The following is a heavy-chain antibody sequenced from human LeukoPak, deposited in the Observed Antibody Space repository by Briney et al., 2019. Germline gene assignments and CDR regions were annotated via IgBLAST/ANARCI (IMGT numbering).Heavy chain of an antibody. D-gene: IGHD2-15*01. J-gene: IGHJ6*03. Sequence: PSETLSLTCTVSGASISTYYWSWIRQPSGKGLEWIGYIYYSGSTNYNPSLKSRLTISVDTSKNQFSLKLSSVTAADTAVYYCARGYCSGGSCYSYYYYNYMDVWGKGTTVTVSS. CDR2: IYYSGST. V-gene: IGHV4-59*08. CDR1: GASISTYY. CDR3: ARGYCSGGSCYSYYYYNYMDV.